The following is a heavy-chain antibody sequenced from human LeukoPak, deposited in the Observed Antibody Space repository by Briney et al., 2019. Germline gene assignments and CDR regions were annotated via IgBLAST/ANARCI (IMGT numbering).Heavy chain of an antibody. CDR3: ARDSGKDCYGSGSPRYYYMDV. D-gene: IGHD3-10*01. Sequence: SETLSLTCTVSGGSISSGSYYWSWIRQPAGKGLEWIGRIYTSGSTNYNPSLKSRVTISVDTSKNQFSLKPSSVTAADTAVYYCARDSGKDCYGSGSPRYYYMDVWGKGTTVTVSS. CDR2: IYTSGST. CDR1: GGSISSGSYY. J-gene: IGHJ6*03. V-gene: IGHV4-61*02.